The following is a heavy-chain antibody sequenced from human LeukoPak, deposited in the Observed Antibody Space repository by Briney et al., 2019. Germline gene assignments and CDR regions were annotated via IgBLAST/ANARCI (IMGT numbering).Heavy chain of an antibody. J-gene: IGHJ4*02. CDR1: GFPFSGYW. CDR3: SRSLDY. V-gene: IGHV3-7*01. CDR2: INQDGTNQ. Sequence: GGSLRLSCVASGFPFSGYWMDWVRQAPGKGMEWVANINQDGTNQYYAASVKGRFSISRDNAKNSLYLQMNSLRAEGTAVYYCSRSLDYLGQGALVTVSS.